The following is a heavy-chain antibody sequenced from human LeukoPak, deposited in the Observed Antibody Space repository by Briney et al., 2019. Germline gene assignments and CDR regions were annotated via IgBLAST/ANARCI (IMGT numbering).Heavy chain of an antibody. CDR2: IYYSGST. CDR3: ASHSPDYVWGSYRYTDAFDI. D-gene: IGHD3-16*02. J-gene: IGHJ3*02. Sequence: SETLSLTCTVSGGSISSYYWSWIRQPPGKGLEWIGYIYYSGSTNYNPSLKSRVTISVDTSKNQFSLKLSSVTAADTAVYYCASHSPDYVWGSYRYTDAFDIWGQGTMVTVSS. V-gene: IGHV4-59*08. CDR1: GGSISSYY.